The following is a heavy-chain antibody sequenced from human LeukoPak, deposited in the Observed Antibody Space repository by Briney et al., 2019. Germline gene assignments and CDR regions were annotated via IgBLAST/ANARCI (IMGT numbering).Heavy chain of an antibody. J-gene: IGHJ4*02. CDR1: GFTFSSYA. D-gene: IGHD2-15*01. Sequence: GGSLRLSCAASGFTFSSYAMSWVRQAPGKGLEWVSAISGSGGSTYYADSVKGRFTISRDNAKNSLYLQMNSLRAEDTAVYYCARAEVVVAATRDEKPAYYFDYWGQGTLVTVSS. CDR3: ARAEVVVAATRDEKPAYYFDY. V-gene: IGHV3-23*01. CDR2: ISGSGGST.